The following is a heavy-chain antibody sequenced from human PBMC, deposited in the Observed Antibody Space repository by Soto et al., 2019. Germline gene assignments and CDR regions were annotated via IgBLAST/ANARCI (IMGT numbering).Heavy chain of an antibody. D-gene: IGHD1-7*01. CDR1: GFTFSSYA. J-gene: IGHJ4*02. V-gene: IGHV3-7*03. CDR2: IKQDGSEK. Sequence: VQLVESGGGVVQPGRSLRLSCAASGFTFSSYAMHWVRQAPGKGLEWVANIKQDGSEKYYVDSVKGRFTISRDNAKNSLYLQMNSLRAEDTAVYYCARGTPGFAYYFDYWGQGTLVTVSS. CDR3: ARGTPGFAYYFDY.